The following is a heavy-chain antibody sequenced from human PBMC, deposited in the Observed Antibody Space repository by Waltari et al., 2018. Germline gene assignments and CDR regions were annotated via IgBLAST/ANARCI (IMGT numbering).Heavy chain of an antibody. CDR2: IQHSGNT. Sequence: QVQLQESGPGLVKPSETLSLTCAVSGYSISSGYYWGWIRQPPGKGLEWLGRIQHSGNTASNPSRKSRVTISVDTSKNQFSLKLSSVTAADTAVYYCARGAVATTGNFDYWGQGTLVTVSS. V-gene: IGHV4-38-2*01. D-gene: IGHD5-12*01. J-gene: IGHJ4*02. CDR1: GYSISSGYY. CDR3: ARGAVATTGNFDY.